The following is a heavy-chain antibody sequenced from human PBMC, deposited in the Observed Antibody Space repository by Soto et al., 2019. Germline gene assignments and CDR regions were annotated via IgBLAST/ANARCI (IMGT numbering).Heavy chain of an antibody. D-gene: IGHD4-17*01. V-gene: IGHV3-48*03. CDR3: ARVGYGGYGQLVGAFDY. CDR1: GFTFSSYE. CDR2: ISSSGSTI. J-gene: IGHJ4*02. Sequence: GGSLRLSCAASGFTFSSYEMNWVRQAPGKGLEWVSYISSSGSTIYYADSVKGRVTISRDNAKNTLYLQMNSLRAEDTAVNSGARVGYGGYGQLVGAFDYWGQGTLVTVSS.